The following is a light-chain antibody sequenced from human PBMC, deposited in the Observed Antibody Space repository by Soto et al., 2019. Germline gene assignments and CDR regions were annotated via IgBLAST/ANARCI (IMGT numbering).Light chain of an antibody. CDR2: GAS. CDR1: QSVSSSY. CDR3: QQYPGYT. V-gene: IGKV3-20*01. Sequence: EIVLTQSPGTLSLSPGERATLSCRASQSVSSSYLAWYQQKPGQAPGLLIYGASGRATGIPDRFSGSGSGTDFTLTISRLEPEDFAVYYCQQYPGYTFGQGSKLELK. J-gene: IGKJ2*01.